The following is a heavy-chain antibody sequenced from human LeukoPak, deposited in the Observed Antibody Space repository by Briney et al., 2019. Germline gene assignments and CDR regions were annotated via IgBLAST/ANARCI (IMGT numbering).Heavy chain of an antibody. CDR1: GGSISSSSYY. J-gene: IGHJ3*02. D-gene: IGHD3-22*01. Sequence: SETLSLTCTVSGGSISSSSYYWGWIRQPPGKGLEWIGSIYYSGSTYYNPSLKSRVTISVDTSKNQFSLKLSSVTAADTAVYYCAREARYYDSSGYYLDAFDIWGQGTVVTVSS. CDR2: IYYSGST. CDR3: AREARYYDSSGYYLDAFDI. V-gene: IGHV4-39*07.